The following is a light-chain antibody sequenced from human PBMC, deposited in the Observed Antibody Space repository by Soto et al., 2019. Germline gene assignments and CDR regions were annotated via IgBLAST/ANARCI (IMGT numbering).Light chain of an antibody. CDR2: DVS. V-gene: IGLV2-14*01. Sequence: QYALTQPASVSGSPGQSITISCTGTSNDAGGYNDVSWYQQHQGKAPKLMLYDVSDRRSGVSNHFSGSESGNTACLTISGLQAEDEADYYCISYTSRSTPRVFGTGTKLTVL. CDR1: SNDAGGYND. CDR3: ISYTSRSTPRV. J-gene: IGLJ1*01.